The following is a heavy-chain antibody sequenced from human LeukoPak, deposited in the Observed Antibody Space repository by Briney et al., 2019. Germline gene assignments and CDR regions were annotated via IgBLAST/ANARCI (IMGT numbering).Heavy chain of an antibody. CDR1: GGSISSSNYY. Sequence: SETLSLTCTVSGGSISSSNYYWGWIRQPPGKGLEWIGSIYYSGSTYYNPSLKSRVTISVDTSKNQFSLKLTSVAAADTAVYYCARRGCSSTSCYGGTNLPFDYWGQGTLLTVSS. V-gene: IGHV4-39*01. J-gene: IGHJ4*02. D-gene: IGHD2-2*01. CDR2: IYYSGST. CDR3: ARRGCSSTSCYGGTNLPFDY.